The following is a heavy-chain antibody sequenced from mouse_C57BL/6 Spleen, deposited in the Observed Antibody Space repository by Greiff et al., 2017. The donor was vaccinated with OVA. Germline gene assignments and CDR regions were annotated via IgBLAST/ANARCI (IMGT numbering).Heavy chain of an antibody. J-gene: IGHJ2*01. CDR1: GFTFSNYW. V-gene: IGHV6-3*01. CDR3: TRLYYSNYEGYW. D-gene: IGHD2-5*01. Sequence: EVKVEESGGGLVQPGGSMKLSCVASGFTFSNYWMNWVRQSPEKGLEWVAQIRLKSDNYATHYAESVKGRFTISREDSKSSVYLQMNNLRAEDTGIYYCTRLYYSNYEGYWWGQGTTLTVSS. CDR2: IRLKSDNYAT.